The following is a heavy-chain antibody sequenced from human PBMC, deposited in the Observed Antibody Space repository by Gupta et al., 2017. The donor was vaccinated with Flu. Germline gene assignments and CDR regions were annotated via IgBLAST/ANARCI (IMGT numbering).Heavy chain of an antibody. V-gene: IGHV4-59*01. D-gene: IGHD5/OR15-5a*01. CDR2: ISYSGST. J-gene: IGHJ6*02. CDR1: GASISGDY. Sequence: VQLQESVPGLVRPSETLSLTCTVSGASISGDYCSWVRPPPGTALEWIGYISYSGSTNYIPSLRSRVTSSADTSKNQSSLKLSSVTAADTAVYYCARGGYSVYAPFDYYGMDVWGQGTSVTVSS. CDR3: ARGGYSVYAPFDYYGMDV.